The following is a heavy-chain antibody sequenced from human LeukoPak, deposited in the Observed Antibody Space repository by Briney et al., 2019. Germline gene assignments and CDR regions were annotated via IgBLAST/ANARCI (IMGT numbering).Heavy chain of an antibody. CDR3: ARGLRYFDWLYYYFDY. CDR1: GFTFSNYG. D-gene: IGHD3-9*01. Sequence: GGSLRLSCAASGFTFSNYGMSWVRQAPGKGLEWVSAISGSGGSTYYADSVKGRFTISRDNSKNTLYLQMNSLRAEDTAVYYCARGLRYFDWLYYYFDYWGQGTLVTVSS. V-gene: IGHV3-23*01. J-gene: IGHJ4*02. CDR2: ISGSGGST.